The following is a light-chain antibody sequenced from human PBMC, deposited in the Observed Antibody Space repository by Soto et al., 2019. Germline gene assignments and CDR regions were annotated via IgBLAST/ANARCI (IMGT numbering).Light chain of an antibody. CDR3: GKWDSGLSVYV. CDR2: DDN. Sequence: QSVLTQPPSVSAAPGQKVTVSCSGSTSNIGNNYVSWYQHLPGTAPQLLIYDDNKRPSGIPDRFSGSKSGTSATLGITGLQTGDEADYYCGKWDSGLSVYVFGTGTKVTVL. V-gene: IGLV1-51*01. CDR1: TSNIGNNY. J-gene: IGLJ1*01.